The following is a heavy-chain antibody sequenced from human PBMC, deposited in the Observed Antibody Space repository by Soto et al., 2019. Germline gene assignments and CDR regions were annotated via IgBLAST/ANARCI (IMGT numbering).Heavy chain of an antibody. CDR1: GGTFSSYA. CDR2: IIPIFGTA. CDR3: ARDWAYYDFWSGYPALRYYYGMDV. J-gene: IGHJ6*02. Sequence: SVKVSCKASGGTFSSYAISWVRQTPGQGLEWMGGIIPIFGTANYAQKFQGRVTITADESTSTAYMELSSLRSEDTAVYYCARDWAYYDFWSGYPALRYYYGMDVWGQGTTVTSP. D-gene: IGHD3-3*01. V-gene: IGHV1-69*13.